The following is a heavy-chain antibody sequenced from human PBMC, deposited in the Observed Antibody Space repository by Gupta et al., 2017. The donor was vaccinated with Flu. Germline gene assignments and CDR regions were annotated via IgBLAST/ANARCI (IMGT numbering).Heavy chain of an antibody. J-gene: IGHJ6*03. CDR3: ARANTGTPEDYDFWSGYLYYYMDV. V-gene: IGHV3-13*01. D-gene: IGHD3-3*01. CDR2: IGTAGDT. Sequence: VSAIGTAGDTYYPGSVKDRFTISRENAKNSLYLQMNSLRAGDTAVYYCARANTGTPEDYDFWSGYLYYYMDVWGKGTTVTVSS.